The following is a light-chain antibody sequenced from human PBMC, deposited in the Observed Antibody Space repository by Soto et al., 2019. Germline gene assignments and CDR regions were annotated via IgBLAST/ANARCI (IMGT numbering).Light chain of an antibody. V-gene: IGKV3-20*01. CDR1: QSVSSSY. J-gene: IGKJ1*01. CDR3: QQYNRAPRT. CDR2: GAS. Sequence: EIVLTQSPGTLSLSPGERATLSCRASQSVSSSYLAWYQQKPGQAPRLLIYGASSRATGIPDRFSGSGSGTDFTLTISRLEPEDFAVYYGQQYNRAPRTFGQGTKVEIK.